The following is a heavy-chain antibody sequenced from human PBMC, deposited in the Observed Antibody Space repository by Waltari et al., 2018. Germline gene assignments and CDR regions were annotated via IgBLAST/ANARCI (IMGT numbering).Heavy chain of an antibody. CDR2: VSYDGSDK. Sequence: QVQLVESGGGVVQPGRSLRLSFEASGFSFSTYGMHWVRQAPGKGMDWVAFVSYDGSDKYYADSVKGRFSISRDNSKNTLYLEMSSLRVEDTAVYFCAKVPHYYDDSGFYRDVYWDQGTQVTVSS. CDR3: AKVPHYYDDSGFYRDVY. J-gene: IGHJ4*02. V-gene: IGHV3-30*18. D-gene: IGHD3-22*01. CDR1: GFSFSTYG.